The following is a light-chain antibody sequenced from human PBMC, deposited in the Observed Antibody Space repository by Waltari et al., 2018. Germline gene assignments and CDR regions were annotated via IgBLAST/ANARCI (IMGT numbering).Light chain of an antibody. CDR1: QSVGSS. CDR3: LQYYTTPRT. CDR2: DAS. Sequence: EILLTQSPATLSLSPGERATLSCRASQSVGSSLAWYQQKPGQAPRLLIYDASNRATGIPARFSGSGSGTDFTLTISSLEPEDFAVYYCLQYYTTPRTFGQGTKVEI. J-gene: IGKJ1*01. V-gene: IGKV3-11*01.